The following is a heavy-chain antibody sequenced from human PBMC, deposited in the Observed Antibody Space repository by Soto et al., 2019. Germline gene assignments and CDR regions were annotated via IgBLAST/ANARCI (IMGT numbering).Heavy chain of an antibody. CDR1: GGSISRNSYY. D-gene: IGHD2-2*01. CDR2: IYYSGST. J-gene: IGHJ5*02. V-gene: IGHV4-39*01. CDR3: ARGIVPTAKIRSPFDP. Sequence: SETLSLTCTVSGGSISRNSYYWGWIRQPPGKGLEWIGSIYYSGSTYYNPSLKSRVTISVDTSKNQFSLKLSSVTAADTAVYYCARGIVPTAKIRSPFDPWGQGPLVTVSS.